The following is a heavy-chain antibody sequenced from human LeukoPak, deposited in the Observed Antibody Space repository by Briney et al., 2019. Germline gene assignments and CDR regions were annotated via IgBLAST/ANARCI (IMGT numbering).Heavy chain of an antibody. D-gene: IGHD2/OR15-2a*01. J-gene: IGHJ4*02. CDR1: GFIMSDYG. Sequence: GGSLRLSCIVSGFIMSDYGMHWVRQAPGKGLVWVSHINHDGSLTNYADSVKGRFTISRDLAKNTLYLQMHRLGAEDTAVYYCARDVFSLGDSWGQGTLVTVSS. V-gene: IGHV3-74*01. CDR3: ARDVFSLGDS. CDR2: INHDGSLT.